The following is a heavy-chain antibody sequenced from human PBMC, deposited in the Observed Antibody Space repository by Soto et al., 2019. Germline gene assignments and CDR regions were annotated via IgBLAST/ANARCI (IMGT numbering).Heavy chain of an antibody. Sequence: PGGSLRLSCAASGFTFSNSALSWVRQAPGKGLEGVQAISGSGGSAYYTDSVKGRFTISRDNSKNPLYLQMDSLRVDDTAVYYCAQSRRDGPSFFDYWGQGTQVTVSS. V-gene: IGHV3-23*01. D-gene: IGHD3-16*01. J-gene: IGHJ4*02. CDR3: AQSRRDGPSFFDY. CDR2: ISGSGGSA. CDR1: GFTFSNSA.